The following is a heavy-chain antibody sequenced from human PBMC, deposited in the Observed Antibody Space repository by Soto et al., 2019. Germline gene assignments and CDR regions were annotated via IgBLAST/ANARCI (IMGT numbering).Heavy chain of an antibody. CDR3: ARGPLPGRYFDY. CDR2: INHSGST. J-gene: IGHJ4*02. V-gene: IGHV4-34*01. CDR1: GGSFSGYY. Sequence: SETLSLTCAVYGGSFSGYYWSWIRQPPGKGLEWIGEINHSGSTNYNPSLKSRVTISVDTSKNQFSLKLSSVTAADTAVYYCARGPLPGRYFDYWGQGTLVTVSS.